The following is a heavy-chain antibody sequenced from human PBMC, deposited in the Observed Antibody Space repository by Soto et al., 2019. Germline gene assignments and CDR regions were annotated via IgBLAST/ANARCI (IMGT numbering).Heavy chain of an antibody. V-gene: IGHV1-69*12. CDR3: ASAVAYGDCSYYNGMDV. J-gene: IGHJ6*02. Sequence: QVQLVQSGAEVKKPGSSVKVSCKASGGTFSSYAMSWVRQAPGQGLEWMGGIIPIFGTANYAQKFQGRVTITADESTSTAYMELSRLRSEDTAVYYCASAVAYGDCSYYNGMDVWGQGTTVTVSS. CDR1: GGTFSSYA. D-gene: IGHD2-21*02. CDR2: IIPIFGTA.